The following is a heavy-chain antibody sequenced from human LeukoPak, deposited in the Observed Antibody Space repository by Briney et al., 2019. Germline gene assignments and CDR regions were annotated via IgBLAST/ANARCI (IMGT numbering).Heavy chain of an antibody. CDR3: ARENNFSHGTRYYYLDY. D-gene: IGHD3-9*01. V-gene: IGHV3-7*01. CDR1: GFTFSSYW. Sequence: PGGSLRLSCAASGFTFSSYWMTWVRQAPGKGLEWVANIKQDGNDKYYVDSVKGRFTISRDNAKNSLYLQMNSLRAEDTAVYYCARENNFSHGTRYYYLDYWGQGALVTVSS. CDR2: IKQDGNDK. J-gene: IGHJ4*02.